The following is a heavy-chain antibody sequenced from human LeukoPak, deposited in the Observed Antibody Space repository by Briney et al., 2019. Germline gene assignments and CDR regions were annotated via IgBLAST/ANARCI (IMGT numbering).Heavy chain of an antibody. V-gene: IGHV3-11*01. CDR3: STPSGAPTTLSPSFGA. J-gene: IGHJ5*02. D-gene: IGHD5-12*01. CDR1: GGSISSSSYY. Sequence: LSLTCTVSGGSISSSSYYWGWIRQPPGKGLEWVSNIGTSSTTIYYADSVKGRFTISRDNAKNSLYLQMNSLKTEDTAVYFCSTPSGAPTTLSPSFGAWGQGALVTVSS. CDR2: IGTSSTTI.